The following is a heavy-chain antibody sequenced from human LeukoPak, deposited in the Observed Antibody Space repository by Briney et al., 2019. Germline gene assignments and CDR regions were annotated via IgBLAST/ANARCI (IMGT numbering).Heavy chain of an antibody. Sequence: PGGSLRLSCAASGFTFSSYAMYWVRQAPGKGLEWVAVISYDGSNKYYADSVKGRFTISRDNSKNTLYLQMNSLRAEDTAVYYCARRRAGRDWFDPWGQGTLVTVSS. J-gene: IGHJ5*02. V-gene: IGHV3-30*04. D-gene: IGHD6-19*01. CDR1: GFTFSSYA. CDR2: ISYDGSNK. CDR3: ARRRAGRDWFDP.